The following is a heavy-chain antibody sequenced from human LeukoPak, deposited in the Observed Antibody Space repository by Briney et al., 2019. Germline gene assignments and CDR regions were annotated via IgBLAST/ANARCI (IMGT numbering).Heavy chain of an antibody. CDR3: AKDPINSYVSGSTHYFDY. V-gene: IGHV3-23*01. Sequence: GGSLRLSCAASGFTFSSYAMSWVRQAPGKGLEWVSAISGSGGSTYYADSVKGRFTISRDNSKNTLYLQMNSLRAEDTAVYYCAKDPINSYVSGSTHYFDYWGQGTLVTVFS. J-gene: IGHJ4*02. CDR1: GFTFSSYA. D-gene: IGHD3-10*01. CDR2: ISGSGGST.